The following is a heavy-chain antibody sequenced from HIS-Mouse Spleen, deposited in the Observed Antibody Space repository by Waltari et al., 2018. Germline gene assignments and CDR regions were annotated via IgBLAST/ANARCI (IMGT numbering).Heavy chain of an antibody. J-gene: IGHJ4*02. CDR2: SYSGGST. D-gene: IGHD6-6*01. CDR3: ASHHIAALDY. V-gene: IGHV3-66*02. CDR1: GFTVSSNY. Sequence: EVQLVESGGGLVQPGGSLRLSCAASGFTVSSNYMSWVRQAPGKGLEWVSVSYSGGSTYYADAVKGRFTISRDNSKNTLYLQMNSLRAEDTAVYYCASHHIAALDYWGQGTLVTVSS.